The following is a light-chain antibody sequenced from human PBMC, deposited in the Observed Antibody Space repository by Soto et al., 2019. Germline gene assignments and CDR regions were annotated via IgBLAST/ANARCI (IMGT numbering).Light chain of an antibody. V-gene: IGKV2D-29*02. CDR2: EVS. J-gene: IGKJ5*01. CDR3: MQSTQLPPT. Sequence: DVVMTQTPLSLSVAPGQPASISCKSSQSLLHITGETFLFWYLQKPGQSPQLLIYEVSTRVSGVPDRFSGRGSGTAFTLEISRVETDDVGIYYCMQSTQLPPTFGQGTRLGIE. CDR1: QSLLHITGETF.